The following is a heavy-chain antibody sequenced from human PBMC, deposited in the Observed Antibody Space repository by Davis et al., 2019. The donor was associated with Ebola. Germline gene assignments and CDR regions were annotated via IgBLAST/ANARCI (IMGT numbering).Heavy chain of an antibody. CDR3: ARLGYYGSGGYGMDV. J-gene: IGHJ6*04. D-gene: IGHD3-10*01. CDR1: GYTFTGYY. Sequence: ASVKVSCKASGYTFTGYYMHWVRQAPGQGLEWMGRINPNSGGTNYAQKFQGRVTMTRDTSISTAYMELSRLRSDDTAVYYCARLGYYGSGGYGMDVWGKGTTVTVSS. CDR2: INPNSGGT. V-gene: IGHV1-2*06.